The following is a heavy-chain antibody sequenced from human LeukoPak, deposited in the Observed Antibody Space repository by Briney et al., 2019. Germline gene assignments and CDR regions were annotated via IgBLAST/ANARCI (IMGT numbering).Heavy chain of an antibody. CDR2: IHYRGST. J-gene: IGHJ4*02. V-gene: IGHV4-30-4*01. CDR1: GDSISSGDHY. CDR3: ARAAAGTNSWYYFDY. Sequence: SETLSLTCTVSGDSISSGDHYWSWIRQPPGKGLEWIGYIHYRGSTYYNPSLKSRVIISGDMSKNQFSLSLNSLTAADSAMYYCARAAAGTNSWYYFDYWGQGTLVTVSS. D-gene: IGHD6-19*01.